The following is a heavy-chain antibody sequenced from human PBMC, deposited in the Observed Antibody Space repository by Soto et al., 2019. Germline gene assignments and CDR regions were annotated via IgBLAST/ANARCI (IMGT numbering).Heavy chain of an antibody. Sequence: SETMSLKCAVGGTCISGYFWYWFRQPPGKGLEWIGEISHTGSSDYNPSLKSRVGISIDTSKNQFSLKLSSVTAADTAVYYCSRKTGGGNFAPCGHGNLVPVSA. V-gene: IGHV4-34*01. CDR2: ISHTGSS. J-gene: IGHJ5*02. CDR3: SRKTGGGNFAP. CDR1: GTCISGYF. D-gene: IGHD2-21*02.